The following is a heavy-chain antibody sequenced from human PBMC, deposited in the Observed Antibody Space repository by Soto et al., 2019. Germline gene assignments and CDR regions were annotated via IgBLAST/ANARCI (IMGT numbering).Heavy chain of an antibody. J-gene: IGHJ4*02. V-gene: IGHV1-3*01. D-gene: IGHD3-9*01. CDR3: ARNLMDYHILTGDYMAYYFDS. Sequence: QVQLVQSGAEVKKPGASVKVSCKASGYTFTSYAMHWVRQAPGQRLEWMGWINAGNGNTKFSQKFQGRVTITRDTSASTAYMELSSLRSEDTAVYYCARNLMDYHILTGDYMAYYFDSWGQGTLVTVSS. CDR1: GYTFTSYA. CDR2: INAGNGNT.